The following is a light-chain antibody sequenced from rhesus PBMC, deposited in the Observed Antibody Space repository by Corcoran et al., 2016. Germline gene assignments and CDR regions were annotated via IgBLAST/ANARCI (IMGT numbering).Light chain of an antibody. CDR1: QGISSW. CDR3: QQYNSAPRT. V-gene: IGKV1-21*01. CDR2: KAS. J-gene: IGKJ1*01. Sequence: DIQMTQSPSSLSASVGDRVTITCRASQGISSWLAWYQQKPGKAPKLLIYKASSLQSGGPSRFSGSGYGTDFTLTINSLQPEDFATYWCQQYNSAPRTFGQGTKVEIK.